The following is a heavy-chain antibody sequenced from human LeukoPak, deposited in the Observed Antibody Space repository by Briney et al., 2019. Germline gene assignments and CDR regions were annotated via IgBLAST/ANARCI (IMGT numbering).Heavy chain of an antibody. CDR1: RFTFSSYW. V-gene: IGHV3-74*01. Sequence: GGSLRLSCAASRFTFSSYWMHWVRQAPGKGLVWVSRINSDGSSTSYADSVKGRFTISRDNAKNTLYLQMNSLRAEDTAVYYCAREDSSSWYYYYYYMDVWGKGTTVTISS. D-gene: IGHD6-13*01. CDR2: INSDGSST. J-gene: IGHJ6*03. CDR3: AREDSSSWYYYYYYMDV.